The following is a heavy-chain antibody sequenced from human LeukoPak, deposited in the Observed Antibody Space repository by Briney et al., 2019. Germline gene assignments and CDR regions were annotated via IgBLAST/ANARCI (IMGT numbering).Heavy chain of an antibody. D-gene: IGHD6-19*01. J-gene: IGHJ4*02. Sequence: GGSLRLSCAASGFTFSSYSMNWVRQAPGKGLEWVSSISSSSSYIYYADSVKGRFTISRDNAKNSLYLQMNSLRAEDTAVYYCAREAYSSGWYGRPGFDYWGQGTLVTVSS. V-gene: IGHV3-21*01. CDR3: AREAYSSGWYGRPGFDY. CDR1: GFTFSSYS. CDR2: ISSSSSYI.